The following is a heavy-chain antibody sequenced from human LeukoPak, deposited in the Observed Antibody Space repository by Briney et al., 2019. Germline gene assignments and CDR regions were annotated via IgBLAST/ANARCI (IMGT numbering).Heavy chain of an antibody. D-gene: IGHD3-9*01. V-gene: IGHV3-73*01. Sequence: GGSLRLSCAASWFTFSGSAMHWVRQASGKGLEWVGRIRSKANSYATAYAASVKGRFTISRDDSKNTAYLQMNSLKTEDTAVYYCIIRDYDILTGYGGFDYWGQGTLVTVSS. J-gene: IGHJ4*02. CDR1: WFTFSGSA. CDR3: IIRDYDILTGYGGFDY. CDR2: IRSKANSYAT.